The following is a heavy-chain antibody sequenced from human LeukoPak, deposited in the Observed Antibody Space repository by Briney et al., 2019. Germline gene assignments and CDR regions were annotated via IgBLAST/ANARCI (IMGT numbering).Heavy chain of an antibody. V-gene: IGHV4-59*12. CDR1: GGSISSYS. D-gene: IGHD3-10*01. CDR2: IYYSGGT. CDR3: ARARITMVRGVIIIRGGHFDS. Sequence: SETLSLTCTVSGGSISSYSWSWIRQPPGKGLEWIGYIYYSGGTNYNPSLKSRVTISVDTSKNQFSLRLSSVAAADAAVYSCARARITMVRGVIIIRGGHFDSWGQGTLVTVSS. J-gene: IGHJ4*02.